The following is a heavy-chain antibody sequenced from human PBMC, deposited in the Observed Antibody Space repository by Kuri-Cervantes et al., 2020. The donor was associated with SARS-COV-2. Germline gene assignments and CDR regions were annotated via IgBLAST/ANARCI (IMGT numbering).Heavy chain of an antibody. Sequence: ASVKVSCKASGYTFTGYYMHWVRQAPGQGLEWMGWINPNSGGTNYAQKFQGRVTMTRDTSTSTVYMELSSLRSEDTAVYYCARDLGIYNWFDPWGQGTLVTVSS. CDR3: ARDLGIYNWFDP. J-gene: IGHJ5*02. CDR1: GYTFTGYY. V-gene: IGHV1-2*02. D-gene: IGHD3-16*01. CDR2: INPNSGGT.